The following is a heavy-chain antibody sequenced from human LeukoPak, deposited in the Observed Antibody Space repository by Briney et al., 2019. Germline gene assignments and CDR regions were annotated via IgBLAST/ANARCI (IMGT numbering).Heavy chain of an antibody. Sequence: ASVKVSCKASGYTFTSYGISWVRQAPGQGLEWMGWINTNTGNPTYAQGFTGRFVFSLDTSVSTAYLQISSLKAEDTAVYYCARSPSVVVITNNWFDPWGQGTLVTVSS. CDR3: ARSPSVVVITNNWFDP. CDR1: GYTFTSYG. V-gene: IGHV7-4-1*02. CDR2: INTNTGNP. D-gene: IGHD3-22*01. J-gene: IGHJ5*02.